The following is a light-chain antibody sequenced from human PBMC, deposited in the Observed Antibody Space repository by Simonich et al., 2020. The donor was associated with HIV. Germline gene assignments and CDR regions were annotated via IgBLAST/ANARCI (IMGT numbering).Light chain of an antibody. J-gene: IGKJ3*01. CDR2: WAS. CDR1: QTILYNHKYY. CDR3: QQYYSTPFT. V-gene: IGKV4-1*01. Sequence: DIVMTQSPDSLAVSLGERATINCKSTQTILYNHKYYLAWYQQKPGQPPKLLIYWASTRESGVPDRFSGSGSGADFTLTISSLQAEDVAVYYCQQYYSTPFTFGPGTKVDIK.